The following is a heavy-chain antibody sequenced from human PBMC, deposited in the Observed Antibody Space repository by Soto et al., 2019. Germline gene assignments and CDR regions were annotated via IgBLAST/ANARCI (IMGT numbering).Heavy chain of an antibody. CDR3: ARDTRLLWFGELSGDYYYGMDV. Sequence: RASVQVSRKASGGTFRSYAISWVRQAPGQGLEWMGGIIPIFGTANYAQKFQGRVTLTADKSTSTAYMELSSLRSEDTAVYYCARDTRLLWFGELSGDYYYGMDVWGHGTTVTVSS. CDR1: GGTFRSYA. CDR2: IIPIFGTA. J-gene: IGHJ6*02. D-gene: IGHD3-10*01. V-gene: IGHV1-69*06.